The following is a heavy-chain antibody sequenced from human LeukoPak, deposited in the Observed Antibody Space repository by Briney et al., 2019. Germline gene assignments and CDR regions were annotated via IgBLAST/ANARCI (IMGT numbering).Heavy chain of an antibody. Sequence: ASGKVSCKASGYTFTGYYMHWVRQASGQWLEWMGRNNPNSGGTNYAQTFQGRVTMTRDTSISTAYMELSRLRSDDTAVYYCARGVTGDFWSYFDYWGQGTLVTVSS. V-gene: IGHV1-2*06. CDR3: ARGVTGDFWSYFDY. CDR1: GYTFTGYY. CDR2: NNPNSGGT. D-gene: IGHD3-3*01. J-gene: IGHJ4*02.